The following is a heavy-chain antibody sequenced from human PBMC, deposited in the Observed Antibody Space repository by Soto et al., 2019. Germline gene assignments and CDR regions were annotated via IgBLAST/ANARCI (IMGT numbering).Heavy chain of an antibody. CDR3: ARDFDI. CDR1: RFIFSSYW. Sequence: EVQLVESGGGLVQPGGSLRLSCAASRFIFSSYWMSWVRQAPGKGLEWVANIKQDGSEKNYVDSVKGRFTISRDNAKISLYLQTNSLRAEDTAVYYCARDFDIWGQGTMVTVSS. V-gene: IGHV3-7*01. J-gene: IGHJ3*02. CDR2: IKQDGSEK.